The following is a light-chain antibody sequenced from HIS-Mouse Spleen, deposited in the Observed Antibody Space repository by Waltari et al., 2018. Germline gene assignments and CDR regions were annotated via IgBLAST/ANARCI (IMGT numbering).Light chain of an antibody. CDR1: PSVSSY. V-gene: IGKV3-11*01. CDR2: DAS. CDR3: QQRSNWPPYT. J-gene: IGKJ2*01. Sequence: EIVLTQSPATLSLSPGERATLSCRASPSVSSYLAWYRQKPGQAPRLLIYDASNRATGIPARFSGSGSGTDFTLTISSLEPEDFAVYYCQQRSNWPPYTFGQGTKLEIK.